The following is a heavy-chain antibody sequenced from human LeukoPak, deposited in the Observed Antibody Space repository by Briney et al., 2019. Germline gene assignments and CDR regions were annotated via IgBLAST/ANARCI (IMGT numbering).Heavy chain of an antibody. D-gene: IGHD2-2*01. Sequence: GESLKISCEGSGYTLSSNWIGWVRKMPGKGLEWMGIIYPGDSDTRYSPSFQGQVTISADKSISTAYLQWSSRKASDTAMYYCARHTIRDDIVVVPDAPEYAETYNWFDPWGQGTLVTVSS. V-gene: IGHV5-51*01. CDR1: GYTLSSNW. CDR3: ARHTIRDDIVVVPDAPEYAETYNWFDP. J-gene: IGHJ5*02. CDR2: IYPGDSDT.